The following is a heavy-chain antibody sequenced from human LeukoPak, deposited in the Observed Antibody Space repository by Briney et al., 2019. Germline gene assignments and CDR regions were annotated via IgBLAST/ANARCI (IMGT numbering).Heavy chain of an antibody. J-gene: IGHJ4*02. CDR1: GFTSSSYD. Sequence: GRSLTLSCAASGFTSSSYDMHWARQSPGKGLEWVTVISYDGSNKYYGDSVKGRLTISRDNSKNSLYLKMNSLRAEDTAVYYCAKDASNGDFDYWGQGTLVTVSS. V-gene: IGHV3-30*18. CDR2: ISYDGSNK. CDR3: AKDASNGDFDY. D-gene: IGHD4-17*01.